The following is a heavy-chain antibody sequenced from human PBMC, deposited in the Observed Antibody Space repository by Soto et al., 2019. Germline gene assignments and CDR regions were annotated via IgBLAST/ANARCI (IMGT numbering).Heavy chain of an antibody. J-gene: IGHJ4*02. V-gene: IGHV1-69*06. CDR3: AVTVTGSRSPLAH. D-gene: IGHD3-9*01. CDR2: IIPIYASP. CDR1: GGTFSSNA. Sequence: QVQLVQSGAEVKKPGSSVKVSCKASGGTFSSNAISWVRQAPGQGLEWMGGIIPIYASPNYAQNFQGRVTVTADKATSTADLELSRLKCADSAIYDCAVTVTGSRSPLAHWGRGTLVIVSS.